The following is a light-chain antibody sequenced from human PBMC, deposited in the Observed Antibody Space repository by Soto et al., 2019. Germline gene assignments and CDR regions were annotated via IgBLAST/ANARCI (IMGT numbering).Light chain of an antibody. J-gene: IGKJ3*01. Sequence: DIVMTQSPDSLAVSLGERATINFKSSQSVLYSSNNKNYLAWYQQKPGQPPKLLIYWASTRESGVPDRFSGSGSGTDFTLTISSLQAEDVAVYYCQQYYITPLTFGPGTKVDIK. CDR1: QSVLYSSNNKNY. CDR3: QQYYITPLT. V-gene: IGKV4-1*01. CDR2: WAS.